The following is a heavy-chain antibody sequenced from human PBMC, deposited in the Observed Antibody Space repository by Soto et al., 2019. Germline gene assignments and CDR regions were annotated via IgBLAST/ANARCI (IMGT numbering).Heavy chain of an antibody. Sequence: QVQLVESGGGVVQPGRSLRLSCAASGFTFSSYGMHWVRQAPGKGLEWVAVIWSDGSNKYYADSVKGRFTISRDNSKNTLYLQMNSLRAEDRAVYYCAIDQGSYWRFDCWGQGTLVTVSS. CDR1: GFTFSSYG. CDR2: IWSDGSNK. D-gene: IGHD1-26*01. V-gene: IGHV3-33*01. CDR3: AIDQGSYWRFDC. J-gene: IGHJ4*02.